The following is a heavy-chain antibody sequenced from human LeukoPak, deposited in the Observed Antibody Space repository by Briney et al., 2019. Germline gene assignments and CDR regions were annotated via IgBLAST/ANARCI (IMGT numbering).Heavy chain of an antibody. J-gene: IGHJ4*02. CDR1: GGSISSYY. D-gene: IGHD3-9*01. Sequence: SETLSLTSTVSGGSISSYYWSWIRQPPGKGLEWIGYIYYSGSTNYNPSLKSRVTISVDTSKNQFSLKLSSVTAADTAVYYCASQGYDILTGYYGFDYWGQGTLVTVSS. CDR2: IYYSGST. CDR3: ASQGYDILTGYYGFDY. V-gene: IGHV4-59*01.